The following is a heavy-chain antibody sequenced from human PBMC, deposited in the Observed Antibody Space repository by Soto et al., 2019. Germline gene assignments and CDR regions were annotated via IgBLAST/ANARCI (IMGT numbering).Heavy chain of an antibody. CDR2: XXGSGGST. Sequence: EVQLLESGGGVVQPGGSLRLSCAASGFTFSSYAMSWXXXXXXXXXXXXXXXXGSGGSTYYADSVKGRFTISRDNSKNTLYLXMNSXXAEXXXXXXXXXXXXXXXXXXXXXXXXXXXXWGQGTLVTVSS. CDR3: XXXXXXXXXXXXXXXXXXXXX. J-gene: IGHJ4*02. V-gene: IGHV3-23*01. CDR1: GFTFSSYA.